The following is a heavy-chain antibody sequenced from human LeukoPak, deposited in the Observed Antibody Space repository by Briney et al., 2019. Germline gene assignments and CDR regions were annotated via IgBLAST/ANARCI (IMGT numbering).Heavy chain of an antibody. CDR1: GFTFSSYA. V-gene: IGHV3-30*04. D-gene: IGHD3-3*01. CDR2: ISYDGSNK. CDR3: ARAKRGYDFWSGYPFDY. Sequence: PGGSLRLSCAASGFTFSSYAMHWVRQAPGKGLEWVAVISYDGSNKYYADSVKGRFTISRDNSKNTLYLQMNSLRAEDTAVYYCARAKRGYDFWSGYPFDYWGQGTLVTVSS. J-gene: IGHJ4*02.